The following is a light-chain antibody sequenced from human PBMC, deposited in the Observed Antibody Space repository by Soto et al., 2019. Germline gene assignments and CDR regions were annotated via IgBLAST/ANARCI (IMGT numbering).Light chain of an antibody. V-gene: IGKV3-20*01. CDR2: GPS. CDR3: HQYATSPQT. CDR1: QSVPKNY. J-gene: IGKJ1*01. Sequence: EIVLTQSPGTLSLSPGERATLSCRASQSVPKNYLAWYQHKPGQAPRLLIDGPSSRATGIPDRFSGSGSGTDFTLSIRRLEPEDFAVYYCHQYATSPQTFGQGTKVEIK.